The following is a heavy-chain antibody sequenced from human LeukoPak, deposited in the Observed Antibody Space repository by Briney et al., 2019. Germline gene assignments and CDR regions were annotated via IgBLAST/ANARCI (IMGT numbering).Heavy chain of an antibody. CDR3: ARLVAGTDGSDY. CDR1: GYTFTGYY. V-gene: IGHV1-2*02. Sequence: ASVKVSCKASGYTFTGYYMHWVRQAPGQGLEWMGWINPNSGGTNYAQKFQGRVTMTRDTSISTAYMELSSLRSEDTAVYYCARLVAGTDGSDYWGQGTLVTVSS. CDR2: INPNSGGT. D-gene: IGHD6-19*01. J-gene: IGHJ4*02.